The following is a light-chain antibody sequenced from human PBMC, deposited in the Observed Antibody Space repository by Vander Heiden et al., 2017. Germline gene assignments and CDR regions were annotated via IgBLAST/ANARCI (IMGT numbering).Light chain of an antibody. CDR1: QSVLYSSNNKNY. Sequence: DIVMTQSPHSRAVPLGERATINCKSNQSVLYSSNNKNYLAWYPQKPGQPPKLLIYWASTRESGVPDRFSGSGSGTDFTLTISSLQAEDVAVFYCQQYYSTPQTFGQGTKVEIK. J-gene: IGKJ1*01. CDR3: QQYYSTPQT. CDR2: WAS. V-gene: IGKV4-1*01.